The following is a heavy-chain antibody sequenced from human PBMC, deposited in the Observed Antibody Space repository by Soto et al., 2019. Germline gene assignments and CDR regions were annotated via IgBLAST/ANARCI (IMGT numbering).Heavy chain of an antibody. CDR2: ISYDGSNK. V-gene: IGHV3-30-3*01. J-gene: IGHJ6*02. Sequence: GGSLRLSCAASGFTFSSYSMHWVRQAPGKGLEWVAVISYDGSNKYYADSVKGRFTISRDNSKNTLYLQMNSLRAEDTAVYYCAADPSDFYGMDVWGQGTTVTVS. CDR3: AADPSDFYGMDV. D-gene: IGHD2-21*01. CDR1: GFTFSSYS.